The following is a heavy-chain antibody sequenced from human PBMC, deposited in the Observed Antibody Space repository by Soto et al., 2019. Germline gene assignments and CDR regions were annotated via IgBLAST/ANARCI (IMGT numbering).Heavy chain of an antibody. V-gene: IGHV4-59*01. CDR2: VYYSGST. CDR3: ARMESSGTRAFDI. J-gene: IGHJ3*02. Sequence: PSETLSLTCTVSGGSISSYYWSWIRQPPGKGLEWIGYVYYSGSTNYNPSPKSRVTISVDTSKNQFSLKLSSVTAADTAVYYCARMESSGTRAFDIWGQGTMVTVS. CDR1: GGSISSYY. D-gene: IGHD3-3*01.